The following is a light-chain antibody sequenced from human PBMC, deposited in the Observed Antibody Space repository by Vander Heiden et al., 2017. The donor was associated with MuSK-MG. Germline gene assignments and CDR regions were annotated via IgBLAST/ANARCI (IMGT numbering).Light chain of an antibody. CDR2: DAS. CDR1: QSVGSF. Sequence: EIVLTQSPATLSLSRGERATLSRRASQSVGSFLAWYQQKPRHAPRLLILDASNRATSVPARFSGSGSGTDFALTISGLEPDDFAVYYCQQRSNWPPGGPFTFGPGTTVDIK. J-gene: IGKJ3*01. CDR3: QQRSNWPPGGPFT. V-gene: IGKV3-11*01.